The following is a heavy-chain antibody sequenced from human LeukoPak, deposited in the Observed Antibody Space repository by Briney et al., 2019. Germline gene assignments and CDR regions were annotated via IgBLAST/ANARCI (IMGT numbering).Heavy chain of an antibody. CDR3: ARRGTHSSWYGSSGWYDNWFAP. Sequence: ASVKVSCKASGYTFTSYGISWVRQAPGQGLEWMGWISAYNGNTNYAQKLQGRVTMTTDTSTSTAYMELRSLRSDDTAVYYCARRGTHSSWYGSSGWYDNWFAPWGQGTLVTVSS. CDR2: ISAYNGNT. J-gene: IGHJ5*02. D-gene: IGHD6-19*01. V-gene: IGHV1-18*01. CDR1: GYTFTSYG.